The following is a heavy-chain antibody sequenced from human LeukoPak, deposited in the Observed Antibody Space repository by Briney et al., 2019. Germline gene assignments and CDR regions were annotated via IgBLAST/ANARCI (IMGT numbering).Heavy chain of an antibody. CDR1: GYTFTGYY. J-gene: IGHJ4*02. V-gene: IGHV1-2*02. CDR3: ARDVGSIAVADFDY. CDR2: INPNSSGT. D-gene: IGHD6-19*01. Sequence: GASVKVSCKASGYTFTGYYMHWGRQAPGQGLEWMGWINPNSSGTNYAQKFQGRVTMTRDTSISTAYMELSRLRSEDTAVYYCARDVGSIAVADFDYWGQGTLVTVSS.